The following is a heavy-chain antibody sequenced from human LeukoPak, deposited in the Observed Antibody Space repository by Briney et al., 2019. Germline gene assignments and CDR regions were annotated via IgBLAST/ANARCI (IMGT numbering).Heavy chain of an antibody. CDR2: IIPIFGTA. J-gene: IGHJ4*02. D-gene: IGHD3-22*01. CDR3: ARSDYYDSSGYCCDDY. V-gene: IGHV1-69*05. CDR1: GGTFSSYA. Sequence: SVKVSCKASGGTFSSYAISWVLQAPGQGLEWMGRIIPIFGTANYAQKFQGRVTITTDESTSTAYMELSSLRSEDTAVYYCARSDYYDSSGYCCDDYWGQGTLVTVSS.